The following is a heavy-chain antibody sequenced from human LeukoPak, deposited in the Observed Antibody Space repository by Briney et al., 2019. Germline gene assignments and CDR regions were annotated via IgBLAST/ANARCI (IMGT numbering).Heavy chain of an antibody. CDR1: GGSISSYY. J-gene: IGHJ6*03. CDR2: IYYSGST. D-gene: IGHD4-23*01. V-gene: IGHV4-59*01. CDR3: ARGVAGNPIIYYYYYYMDV. Sequence: SETLSLTCTVSGGSISSYYWSWIRQPPGKGLEWIGYIYYSGSTNYNPSLKSRVTISVDTSKNQFSLKLSSVTAADTAVYYCARGVAGNPIIYYYYYYMDVWGKGTTVTVSS.